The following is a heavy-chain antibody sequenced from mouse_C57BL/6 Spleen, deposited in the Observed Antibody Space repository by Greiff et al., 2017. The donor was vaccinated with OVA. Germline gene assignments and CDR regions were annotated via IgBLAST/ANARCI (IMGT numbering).Heavy chain of an antibody. D-gene: IGHD3-2*02. CDR1: GYTFTSYW. V-gene: IGHV1-53*01. CDR2: INPSNGGT. CDR3: ARSTAQANAMDY. Sequence: QVQLQQPGTELVKPGASGYTFTSYWMHWVKQRPGQGLEWIGNINPSNGGTNYNEKFKSKATLTVDKSSSTAYMQLSSLTSEDSAVYYCARSTAQANAMDYWGQGTSVTVSS. J-gene: IGHJ4*01.